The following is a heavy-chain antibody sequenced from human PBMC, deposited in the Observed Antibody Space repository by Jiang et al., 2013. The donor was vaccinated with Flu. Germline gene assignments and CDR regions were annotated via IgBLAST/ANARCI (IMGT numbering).Heavy chain of an antibody. V-gene: IGHV4-59*01. D-gene: IGHD3-10*01. Sequence: SISSYYWSWIRQPPREGTGVDWVYLLQWGRPTTTPPLKSRVTISVDTSKNQFSLKLRSVTAADTAVYYCARVDYYGSGRSPQGMDVWGQGTTVIVSS. CDR3: ARVDYYGSGRSPQGMDV. CDR2: LLQWGRP. CDR1: SISSYY. J-gene: IGHJ6*02.